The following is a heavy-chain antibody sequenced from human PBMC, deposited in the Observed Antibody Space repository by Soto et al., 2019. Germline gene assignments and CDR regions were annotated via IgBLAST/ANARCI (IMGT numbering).Heavy chain of an antibody. CDR2: ISYDGSNK. V-gene: IGHV3-30-3*01. D-gene: IGHD1-26*01. CDR3: AREGLGSSYYYYGMDV. J-gene: IGHJ6*02. Sequence: GGSLRLSCAASGFTFSSYAMHWVRQAPGKGLEWVAVISYDGSNKYYADSVKGRFTISRDNSKNTLYLQMNGLRAEDTAVYYCAREGLGSSYYYYGMDVWGQGTTVTVSS. CDR1: GFTFSSYA.